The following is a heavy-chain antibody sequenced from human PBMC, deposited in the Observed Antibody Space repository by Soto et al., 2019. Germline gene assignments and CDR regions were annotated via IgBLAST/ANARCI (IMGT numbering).Heavy chain of an antibody. CDR2: FDPEDGET. D-gene: IGHD3-10*01. CDR1: GYPLTELS. Sequence: VSVQVSCTFSGYPLTELSMHWVRQAPGNGLEWMGGFDPEDGETIYAQKFQGRVTMTEDTSTDTAYMELSSLRSEDTAVYYCATAPHTLVRGGIPDDWGQGTLV. V-gene: IGHV1-24*01. J-gene: IGHJ4*02. CDR3: ATAPHTLVRGGIPDD.